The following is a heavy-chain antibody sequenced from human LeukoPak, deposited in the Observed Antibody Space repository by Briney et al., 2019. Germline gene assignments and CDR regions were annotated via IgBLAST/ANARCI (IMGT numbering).Heavy chain of an antibody. CDR3: ARGYCSGGSCYSVENWFDP. D-gene: IGHD2-15*01. Sequence: ASAKVSCKAAGDTFTGNYMFWGRQAPGQGLEWMGRINPNGGGTNYAQKFQGRVTMTRDTSTSTAYMELSRLGSDDTAVYYCARGYCSGGSCYSVENWFDPWGQGTLVIVSS. V-gene: IGHV1-2*06. CDR2: INPNGGGT. J-gene: IGHJ5*02. CDR1: GDTFTGNY.